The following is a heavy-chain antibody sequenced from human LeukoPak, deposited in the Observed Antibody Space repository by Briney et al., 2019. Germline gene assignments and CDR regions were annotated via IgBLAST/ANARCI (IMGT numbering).Heavy chain of an antibody. Sequence: GASVKVSCKASGYTFTGYYLHWVRQAPGQGLEWMGWINPNSGGTNYAQRFQGRVTMTRDTSISTAYMELSRLRSDDTAVFYCARHPRVGDLTPYFDYWGQGTLVTVSS. J-gene: IGHJ4*02. V-gene: IGHV1-2*02. D-gene: IGHD2-21*02. CDR3: ARHPRVGDLTPYFDY. CDR1: GYTFTGYY. CDR2: INPNSGGT.